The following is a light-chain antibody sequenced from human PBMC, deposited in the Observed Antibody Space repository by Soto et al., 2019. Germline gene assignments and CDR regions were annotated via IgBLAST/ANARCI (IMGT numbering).Light chain of an antibody. Sequence: QSVLTQPPSVSGAPGQRVIMSCTGTSSNIGADSHVHWYQQLPGAAPKLLISATDNRASGVPDRFSGSKSGASASLAVTGLKDEDEADYYCQTFDNTLRGSVFGGGTKLTVL. V-gene: IGLV1-40*01. CDR3: QTFDNTLRGSV. J-gene: IGLJ2*01. CDR1: SSNIGADSH. CDR2: ATD.